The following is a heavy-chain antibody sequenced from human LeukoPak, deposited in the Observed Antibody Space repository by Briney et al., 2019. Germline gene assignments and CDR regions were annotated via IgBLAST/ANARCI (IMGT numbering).Heavy chain of an antibody. CDR3: AKGTNYDLQGNGDY. CDR2: INHDGTGT. Sequence: GGSLRLSCAASGFTFTNYWMHWVRQAPGKGLVWVSGINHDGTGTYYADSVKGRFTISRDNAKNSLYLQMNSLRAEDTALYYCAKGTNYDLQGNGDYWGQGTLVTVSS. CDR1: GFTFTNYW. D-gene: IGHD3-3*01. V-gene: IGHV3-74*01. J-gene: IGHJ4*02.